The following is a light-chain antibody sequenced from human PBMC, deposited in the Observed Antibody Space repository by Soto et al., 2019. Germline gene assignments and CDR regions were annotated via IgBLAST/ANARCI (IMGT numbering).Light chain of an antibody. CDR3: QQTYSIPVT. Sequence: DIQMTQSPSSLSASVGDRVTITCRASQSISSYLNWYQQKPGKAPKLLIYAGSSLQSGVPSRFSGRGSGADFTLTISSLQPEDFATYYCQQTYSIPVTFGHGTRLEIK. V-gene: IGKV1-39*01. CDR1: QSISSY. J-gene: IGKJ5*01. CDR2: AGS.